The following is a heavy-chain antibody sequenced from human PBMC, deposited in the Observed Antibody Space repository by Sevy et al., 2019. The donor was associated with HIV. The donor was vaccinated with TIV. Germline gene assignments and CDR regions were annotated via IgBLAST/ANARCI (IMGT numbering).Heavy chain of an antibody. J-gene: IGHJ6*03. Sequence: ASVKVSCKASGGTFSSYDISWVRQAPGQGLEWMGGIIPIFGTANYAQKFQGRVTITADESTSTAYMELSSLRSQDTAVYYCARAGDYTNHYYYYYMDVWDKGTTVTVSS. CDR3: ARAGDYTNHYYYYYMDV. CDR2: IIPIFGTA. D-gene: IGHD4-4*01. CDR1: GGTFSSYD. V-gene: IGHV1-69*13.